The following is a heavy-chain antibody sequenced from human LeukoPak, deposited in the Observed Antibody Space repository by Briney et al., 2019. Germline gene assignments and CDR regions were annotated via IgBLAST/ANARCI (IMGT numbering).Heavy chain of an antibody. CDR1: GYTFTTYY. D-gene: IGHD5-24*01. J-gene: IGHJ4*02. V-gene: IGHV1-46*01. CDR2: INPSGGST. Sequence: ASVKVSCRTSGYTFTTYYVHWVRQAPGQGLEWMGVINPSGGSTNYAQKFQGKVAMTRDTSTSTVYMDLSSLISDVTAIYYCARAIERGRRFDYWGQGTLVTVSS. CDR3: ARAIERGRRFDY.